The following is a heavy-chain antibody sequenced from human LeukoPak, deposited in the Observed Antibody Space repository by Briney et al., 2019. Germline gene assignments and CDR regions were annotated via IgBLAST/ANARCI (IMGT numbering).Heavy chain of an antibody. D-gene: IGHD6-19*01. CDR2: ISAYNGNT. V-gene: IGHV1-18*01. J-gene: IGHJ5*02. CDR1: GYTFTSYG. Sequence: ASAKVSCKASGYTFTSYGISWVRQAPGQGLEWMGWISAYNGNTNYAQKLQGRVTMTTDTSTSTAYMELRSLRSDDTAVYYCARDPGSGWYNWFDPWGQGTLVTVSS. CDR3: ARDPGSGWYNWFDP.